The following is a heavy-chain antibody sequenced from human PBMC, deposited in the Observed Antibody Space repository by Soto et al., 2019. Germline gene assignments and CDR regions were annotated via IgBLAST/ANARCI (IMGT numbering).Heavy chain of an antibody. D-gene: IGHD4-17*01. CDR1: GYTFTTYN. J-gene: IGHJ4*02. V-gene: IGHV1-46*01. Sequence: QVQLVQSGTEVKKPGASVKVSCKASGYTFTTYNIHWVRQGPGHGLEWMGIINPHTGRTSYSQNFQGRVTITRDTSTSTDYMAVSSLRSADTAMYYCARGTYGDIDYWGQGTLVSVSS. CDR3: ARGTYGDIDY. CDR2: INPHTGRT.